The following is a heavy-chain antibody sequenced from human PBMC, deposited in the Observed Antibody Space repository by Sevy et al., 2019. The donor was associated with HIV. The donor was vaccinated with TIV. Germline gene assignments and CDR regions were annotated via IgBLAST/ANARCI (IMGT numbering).Heavy chain of an antibody. V-gene: IGHV3-21*05. CDR2: ISSGSTYI. Sequence: GGSLRLSCAASGFIFSNYPIHWVRQAPGKGLEWVSYISSGSTYINYADSVKGRFTISRDNAKNSLYLQMNSLRAEDTAVYYCAKDSRVYSSSHFDYWGQGTLVTVSS. CDR1: GFIFSNYP. CDR3: AKDSRVYSSSHFDY. J-gene: IGHJ4*02. D-gene: IGHD6-13*01.